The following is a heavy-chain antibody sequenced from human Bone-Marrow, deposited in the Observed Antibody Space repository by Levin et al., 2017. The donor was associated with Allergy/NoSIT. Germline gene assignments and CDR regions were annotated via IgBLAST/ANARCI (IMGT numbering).Heavy chain of an antibody. J-gene: IGHJ4*02. CDR2: ISGSGSYI. V-gene: IGHV3-21*01. Sequence: PGGSLRLSCTASGFAFGSHTMHWVRQAPGKGLEWVASISGSGSYIFYADSLKGRFTISRDNAKTSLYLQMHSLRGDETAVYYCARDSLGYSSSWYFFDLWGQGTLVTVSS. CDR3: ARDSLGYSSSWYFFDL. CDR1: GFAFGSHT. D-gene: IGHD6-13*01.